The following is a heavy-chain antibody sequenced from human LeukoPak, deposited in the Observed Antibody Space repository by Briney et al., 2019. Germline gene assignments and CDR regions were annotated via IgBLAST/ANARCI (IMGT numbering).Heavy chain of an antibody. CDR3: ARTMVRGVKFALHDAFDI. J-gene: IGHJ3*02. CDR1: GFTFTTYA. D-gene: IGHD3-10*01. V-gene: IGHV3-23*01. Sequence: PGGSLRLSCSASGFTFTTYAMSWVRQAPGKGLEWVSAIGGSGSSTYYADSVKGRFTISRDNSKNTLYLQMNSLRAEDTAVYYCARTMVRGVKFALHDAFDIWGQGTMVTVSS. CDR2: IGGSGSST.